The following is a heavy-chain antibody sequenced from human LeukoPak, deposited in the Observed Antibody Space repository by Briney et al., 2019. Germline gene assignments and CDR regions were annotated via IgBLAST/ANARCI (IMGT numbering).Heavy chain of an antibody. CDR2: ISYDGSNK. Sequence: PGGSLRLSCAASGFTFSSYAMHWVRQAPGKGLEWVAVISYDGSNKYYADSVKGRFTISRDNSKNTLYLQMNSLRAEDTAVYYCARDPPYYFSVSIFQHWGQGTLVTVSS. CDR3: ARDPPYYFSVSIFQH. V-gene: IGHV3-30*04. CDR1: GFTFSSYA. J-gene: IGHJ1*01. D-gene: IGHD2-15*01.